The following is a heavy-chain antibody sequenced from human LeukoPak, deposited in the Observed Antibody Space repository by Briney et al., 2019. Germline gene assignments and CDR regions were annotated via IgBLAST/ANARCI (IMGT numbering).Heavy chain of an antibody. Sequence: PGGSLRLSCAASGFTFDDYGMSWVRQAPGKGLEWVSGINWNGGSTGYADSVKGRFTISRDNAKNSLYLQMNSLRAEDTALYYCAREISSIAVAGTGPYYYYYMDVWGKGTTVTVSS. J-gene: IGHJ6*03. V-gene: IGHV3-20*04. CDR2: INWNGGST. CDR3: AREISSIAVAGTGPYYYYYMDV. CDR1: GFTFDDYG. D-gene: IGHD6-19*01.